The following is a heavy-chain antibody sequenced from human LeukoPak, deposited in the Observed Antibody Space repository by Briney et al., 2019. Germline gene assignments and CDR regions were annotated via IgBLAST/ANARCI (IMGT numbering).Heavy chain of an antibody. J-gene: IGHJ4*02. CDR3: ARDNDFWSGYYSFDF. CDR1: GDSINSAAYY. V-gene: IGHV4-31*03. CDR2: IYYSGST. Sequence: SQTLSLACTVSGDSINSAAYYWSWIRQHPGKGLEWIGYIYYSGSTSYNPSLQSRVTISIDTSKNQFSLKLSSVTAADTAVYYCARDNDFWSGYYSFDFWGRGTLVTVSS. D-gene: IGHD3-3*01.